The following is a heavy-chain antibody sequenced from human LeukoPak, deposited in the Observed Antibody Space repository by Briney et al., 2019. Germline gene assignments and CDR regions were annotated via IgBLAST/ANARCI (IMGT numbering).Heavy chain of an antibody. D-gene: IGHD2-2*02. Sequence: SVKVSCKASGGTFSSYTISWVRQAPGQGLEWMGRIIPILGIANYAQKFQGRVTITADKSTSTAYMELSSLRSEDTAVYYCAECSSTSCYTGGVFDYWGQGTLVTVSS. V-gene: IGHV1-69*02. CDR1: GGTFSSYT. CDR3: AECSSTSCYTGGVFDY. J-gene: IGHJ4*02. CDR2: IIPILGIA.